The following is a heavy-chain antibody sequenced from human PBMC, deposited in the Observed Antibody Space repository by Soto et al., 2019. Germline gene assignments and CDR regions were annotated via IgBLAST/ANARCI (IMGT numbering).Heavy chain of an antibody. CDR3: AREGGRQLPQVYYYYYYGMDV. V-gene: IGHV4-38-2*02. CDR2: IYHSGST. Sequence: TSETLSLPCAVAGYSISSGYYWGWIRQPPGKGLELIGSIYHSGSTYYNPSLKSRVTISVDTSKNQFSLKLSSVTAADTAVYYCAREGGRQLPQVYYYYYYGMDVWGQGTTVTVSS. J-gene: IGHJ6*02. D-gene: IGHD6-6*01. CDR1: GYSISSGYY.